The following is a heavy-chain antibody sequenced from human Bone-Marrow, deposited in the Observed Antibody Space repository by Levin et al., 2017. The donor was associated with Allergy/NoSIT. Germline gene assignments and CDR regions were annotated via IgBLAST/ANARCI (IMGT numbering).Heavy chain of an antibody. D-gene: IGHD3-22*01. Sequence: PGGSLRLSCAASGFTFSSYAMSWVRQAPGKGLEWVSAISGSGGSTYYADSVKGRFTISRDNSKNTLYLQMNSLRAEDTAVYYCAKDLSRITMIVVDVLAFDYWGQGTLVTVSS. J-gene: IGHJ4*02. CDR2: ISGSGGST. V-gene: IGHV3-23*01. CDR3: AKDLSRITMIVVDVLAFDY. CDR1: GFTFSSYA.